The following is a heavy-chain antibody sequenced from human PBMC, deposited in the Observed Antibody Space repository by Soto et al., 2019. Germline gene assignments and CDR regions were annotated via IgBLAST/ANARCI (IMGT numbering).Heavy chain of an antibody. CDR1: GFNFSSYS. V-gene: IGHV3-21*01. CDR2: ISSSSSYI. CDR3: PREGSVLRFGELDYPNWFDP. Sequence: PGGSLRLSCAASGFNFSSYSMNWVHQVPGKGLKWVSSISSSSSYINYAVSVNGRYTNSRHNANNSLYLQMNSLKADDPAVYYCPREGSVLRFGELDYPNWFDPWGQGTLVTVSS. D-gene: IGHD3-10*01. J-gene: IGHJ5*02.